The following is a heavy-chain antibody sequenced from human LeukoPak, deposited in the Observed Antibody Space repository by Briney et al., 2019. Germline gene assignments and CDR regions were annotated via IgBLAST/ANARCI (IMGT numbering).Heavy chain of an antibody. Sequence: SETLSLTCAVYGGSFSGYYWSWIRQPPGKGLEWIGEINHTGSTNYNPSLKNRVTVSVDTSKNQFSLKLSSVTAADTAVYYCARGGDIAAAPGFDYWGQGTLVTVSS. J-gene: IGHJ4*02. CDR1: GGSFSGYY. D-gene: IGHD6-13*01. CDR2: INHTGST. CDR3: ARGGDIAAAPGFDY. V-gene: IGHV4-34*01.